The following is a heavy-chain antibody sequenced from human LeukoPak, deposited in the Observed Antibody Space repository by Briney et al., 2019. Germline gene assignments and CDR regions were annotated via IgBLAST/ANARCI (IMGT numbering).Heavy chain of an antibody. D-gene: IGHD5-12*01. J-gene: IGHJ4*02. CDR1: GGSISGYS. CDR2: VYTSGTT. CDR3: ARGTEKTRISGYYSFDH. V-gene: IGHV4-4*07. Sequence: PSETLSLTCTVSGGSISGYSWTWIRQPAGKELEWIGRVYTSGTTYYNPSLESRVTISLDTFNNQFSLRVTSVTAADTAIYYRARGTEKTRISGYYSFDHWGRGLLVTVSS.